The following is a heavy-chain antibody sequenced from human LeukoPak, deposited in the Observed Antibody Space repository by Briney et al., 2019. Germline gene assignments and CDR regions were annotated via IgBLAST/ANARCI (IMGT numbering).Heavy chain of an antibody. Sequence: SETLSLTCTVFGGSMSSSTYYWGWIRQPPGKGLEWIGNSYYSGSTYYTPSLKSRVTISVDTSKKQFSLKLRSVTAADTAVYYCARGGGLQQPSDPWGQGTLVTVSS. V-gene: IGHV4-39*07. CDR3: ARGGGLQQPSDP. CDR2: SYYSGST. D-gene: IGHD6-13*01. J-gene: IGHJ5*02. CDR1: GGSMSSSTYY.